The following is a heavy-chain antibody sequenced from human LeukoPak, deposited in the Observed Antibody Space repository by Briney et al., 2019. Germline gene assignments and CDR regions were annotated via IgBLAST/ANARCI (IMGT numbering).Heavy chain of an antibody. D-gene: IGHD2/OR15-2a*01. Sequence: SGPTLVNPTQTLTLTCTFSGFSLNTSGMCVSWIRQPLGKALEWLARIAWDDYKYYITSLKTRLTISKDTSKNQVVLTMTNMDPVDTATYYCARIRSMPGYYFDYWGQGTLVTVSS. CDR2: IAWDDYK. CDR3: ARIRSMPGYYFDY. V-gene: IGHV2-70*11. CDR1: GFSLNTSGMC. J-gene: IGHJ4*02.